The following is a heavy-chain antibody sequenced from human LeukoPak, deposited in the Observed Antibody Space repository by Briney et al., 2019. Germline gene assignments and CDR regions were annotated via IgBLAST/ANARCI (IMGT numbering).Heavy chain of an antibody. CDR1: GFTFSSYT. J-gene: IGHJ4*02. CDR2: ISDNSAAI. V-gene: IGHV3-48*01. Sequence: QTGGSLRLSCAASGFTFSSYTMNWVRQAPGKGLEWVSGISDNSAAIYYADSVKGRFTTSRDNFKNALYLQMNSLRAEDTAVYYCAREGGYSFDYWGQGTLVTVSS. CDR3: AREGGYSFDY. D-gene: IGHD5-18*01.